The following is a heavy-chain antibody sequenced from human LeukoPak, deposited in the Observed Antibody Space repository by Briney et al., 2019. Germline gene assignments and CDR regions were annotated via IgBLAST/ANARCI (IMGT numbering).Heavy chain of an antibody. Sequence: VASVTVSCKASGYTFTSHGISWVRQAPGQGLEWMGWISAYNGNTNYAQKLQGRVTMTTDTSTSTAYMELRSLRSDDTAVYYCARSYCYGSGSYSTWGQGTLVTVSS. CDR3: ARSYCYGSGSYST. V-gene: IGHV1-18*01. CDR1: GYTFTSHG. J-gene: IGHJ5*02. CDR2: ISAYNGNT. D-gene: IGHD3-10*01.